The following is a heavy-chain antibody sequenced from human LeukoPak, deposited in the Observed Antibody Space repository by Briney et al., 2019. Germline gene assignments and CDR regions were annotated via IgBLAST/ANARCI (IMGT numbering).Heavy chain of an antibody. D-gene: IGHD6-13*01. J-gene: IGHJ1*01. V-gene: IGHV3-53*01. CDR2: IYSSARR. CDR1: GFIVCDIY. CDR3: ARGGVHAASGPLEYLHR. Sequence: GGSLRISCAAPGFIVCDIYMRWVRQAPGEGLEWVSVIYSSARRYYAESVRGRFTISRDNSKNTLCLQMNNLRAEDTAVYYCARGGVHAASGPLEYLHRWGQGTLVTVSS.